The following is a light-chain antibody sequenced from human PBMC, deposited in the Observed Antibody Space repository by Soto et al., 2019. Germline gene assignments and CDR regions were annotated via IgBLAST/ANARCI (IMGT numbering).Light chain of an antibody. J-gene: IGKJ1*01. V-gene: IGKV3-20*01. CDR1: QSVSSSY. Sequence: EIVLTQSPGTLSLSLGERATLSCRASQSVSSSYLAWYQQKPGQAPRLLIYGASSRATGIPDRFSGSGSGTDFTLTISRLEPEDFAVYYCQQYGSSPPCTFGQGTKVEIK. CDR3: QQYGSSPPCT. CDR2: GAS.